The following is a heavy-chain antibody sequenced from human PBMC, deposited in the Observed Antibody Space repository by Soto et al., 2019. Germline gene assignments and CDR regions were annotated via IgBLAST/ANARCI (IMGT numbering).Heavy chain of an antibody. J-gene: IGHJ4*02. CDR1: GGSMSGYH. CDR3: ARDSVSLTLFDY. D-gene: IGHD3-10*01. CDR2: VHSTGST. V-gene: IGHV4-4*07. Sequence: QVELQESGPRLVRPSETLYLTCTVSGGSMSGYHWSWVRQPAGKGLEWIGRVHSTGSTDYNPSVESRITVSLETSKKQFSLKLRSVTAADTALYFCARDSVSLTLFDYWGQGILVTVSS.